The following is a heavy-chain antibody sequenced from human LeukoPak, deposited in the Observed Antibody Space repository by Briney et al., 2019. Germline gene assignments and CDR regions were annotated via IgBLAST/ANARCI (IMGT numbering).Heavy chain of an antibody. J-gene: IGHJ4*02. Sequence: PGGSLRLSCAASGFTLSRYWMSWVRQAPGKGLEWVANINQDGSEKYYVDSVKGRFTISRDNAKNSVYLQMNRLRAEDTAVYYCVRDIGFDFDYWGQGTLVTVSS. CDR2: INQDGSEK. V-gene: IGHV3-7*01. CDR1: GFTLSRYW. CDR3: VRDIGFDFDY. D-gene: IGHD1-26*01.